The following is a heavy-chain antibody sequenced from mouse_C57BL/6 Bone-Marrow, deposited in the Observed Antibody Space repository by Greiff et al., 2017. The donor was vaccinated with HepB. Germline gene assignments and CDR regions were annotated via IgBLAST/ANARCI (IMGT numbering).Heavy chain of an antibody. Sequence: VQLQQSGAELVRPGASVKLSCTASGFNIKDDYMHWVKQRPEQGLEWIGWIDPENGDTEYASKFQGKATITADTSSNTAYLQLSSLTSEDTAVHYCTTPYYSPAWFAYWGQGTLVTVSA. D-gene: IGHD2-12*01. CDR2: IDPENGDT. CDR1: GFNIKDDY. V-gene: IGHV14-4*01. CDR3: TTPYYSPAWFAY. J-gene: IGHJ3*01.